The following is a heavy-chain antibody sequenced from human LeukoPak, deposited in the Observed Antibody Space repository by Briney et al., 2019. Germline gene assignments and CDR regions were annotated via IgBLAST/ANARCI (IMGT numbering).Heavy chain of an antibody. CDR1: GYTFTSYG. CDR2: ISAYSGNT. D-gene: IGHD6-13*01. J-gene: IGHJ4*02. V-gene: IGHV1-18*01. CDR3: ARDRNLGAAAGTRNDY. Sequence: ASVKVSCKASGYTFTSYGISWVRQAPGQRLEWMGWISAYSGNTNYAQKLQGRVTMTTDTSTSTAYMELRSLRSDDTAVYYCARDRNLGAAAGTRNDYWGQGTLVTVSS.